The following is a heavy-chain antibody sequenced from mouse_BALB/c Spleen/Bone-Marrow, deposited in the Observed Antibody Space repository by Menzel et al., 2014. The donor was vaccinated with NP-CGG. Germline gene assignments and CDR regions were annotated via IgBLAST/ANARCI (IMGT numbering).Heavy chain of an antibody. V-gene: IGHV1-87*01. CDR1: GYTFTSYW. CDR2: IYPGDGDT. J-gene: IGHJ3*01. CDR3: ARDGNYPAWFAY. Sequence: VQLQQSGAELARPGASVKLSCKASGYTFTSYWMHWVKQRPGQGLEWIGAIYPGDGDTRYTQKFKGKATLTADKSSSTAYMQLSSLASEDSAVYYCARDGNYPAWFAYWGQGTLVTVSA. D-gene: IGHD2-1*01.